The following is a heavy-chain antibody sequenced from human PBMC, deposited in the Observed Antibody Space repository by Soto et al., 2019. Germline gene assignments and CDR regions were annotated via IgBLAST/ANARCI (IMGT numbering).Heavy chain of an antibody. CDR2: ISGSGGST. CDR3: AKDLTSGKHYYYMDV. CDR1: GFTFSSYA. D-gene: IGHD6-6*01. J-gene: IGHJ6*03. V-gene: IGHV3-23*01. Sequence: EVQLLESGGGLVQPGGSLRLSCAASGFTFSSYAMSWVRQAPGKGLEWVSAISGSGGSTYYADSVKGRFTISRDDSKNTLYLQMNSLRAEDTAVYYCAKDLTSGKHYYYMDVWGKGTTVTVSS.